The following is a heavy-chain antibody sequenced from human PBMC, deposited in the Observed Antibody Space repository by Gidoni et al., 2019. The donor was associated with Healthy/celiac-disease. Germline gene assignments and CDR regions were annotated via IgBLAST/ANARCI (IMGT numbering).Heavy chain of an antibody. V-gene: IGHV3-9*01. CDR1: GFTFDDYA. CDR3: AKDRAYSGSALGYYGMDV. Sequence: EVQLVESGGGLVQPGRSLRLSCAASGFTFDDYAMHWVRQAPGKGLVWVSGISWNSGSIGYADSVKGRFTISRDNAKNSLYLQMNSLRAEDTALYYCAKDRAYSGSALGYYGMDVWGQGTTVTVSS. CDR2: ISWNSGSI. D-gene: IGHD3-10*01. J-gene: IGHJ6*02.